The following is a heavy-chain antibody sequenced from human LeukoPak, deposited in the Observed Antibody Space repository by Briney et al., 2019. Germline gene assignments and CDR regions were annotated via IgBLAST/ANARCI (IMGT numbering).Heavy chain of an antibody. J-gene: IGHJ4*02. CDR3: ARVVVRDANNYKDY. CDR2: INPNSGGT. D-gene: IGHD5-24*01. CDR1: GYTFTGYY. Sequence: ASVKVSCKASGYTFTGYYMHWVRQAPGQGLEWMGWINPNSGGTNYAQKFQGRATMTRDTSISTAYMELSRLRSDDTAMYYCARVVVRDANNYKDYWGQGTLVTVSS. V-gene: IGHV1-2*02.